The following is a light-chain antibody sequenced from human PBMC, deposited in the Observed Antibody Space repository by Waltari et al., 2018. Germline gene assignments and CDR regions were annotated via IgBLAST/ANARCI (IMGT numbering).Light chain of an antibody. CDR1: RSVFYSFNNKNF. V-gene: IGKV4-1*01. J-gene: IGKJ2*01. Sequence: DIVMPQSPDSLAVSLGESATIHCKSSRSVFYSFNNKNFLSWYQQKPGQPPKLLIYWASTRESGVPERFSGSGSGADFTLTISSLQAEDVAVYYCQQYHSTPYTFGQGTKLEIK. CDR3: QQYHSTPYT. CDR2: WAS.